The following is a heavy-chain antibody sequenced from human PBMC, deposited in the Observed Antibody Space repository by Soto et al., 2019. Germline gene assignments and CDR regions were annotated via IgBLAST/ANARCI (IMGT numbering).Heavy chain of an antibody. J-gene: IGHJ4*02. D-gene: IGHD5-12*01. CDR3: ARDRGGYGGYDY. CDR1: AGSISSGGYY. V-gene: IGHV4-31*03. CDR2: IYHSGGT. Sequence: QVQLQESGPGLVKPSQTLSLTCSVSAGSISSGGYYWNWIRQHPGKGLEWIGYIYHSGGTYSSPSLRSRVTISVDTSKNHFSRKLSSVTAADTAVDYCARDRGGYGGYDYWGQGTLVTVSS.